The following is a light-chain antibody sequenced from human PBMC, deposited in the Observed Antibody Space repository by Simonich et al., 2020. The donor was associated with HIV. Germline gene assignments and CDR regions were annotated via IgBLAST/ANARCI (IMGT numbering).Light chain of an antibody. J-gene: IGKJ1*01. CDR2: GAS. Sequence: EIVMTQSPATLSVSPGERATLSCRASQSIKINLAWYQQKPGQAPRLLIYGASTRATGIPARFSGSGSGTEFTLTISSLQSEDFAAYYCQQYNNWPQTFGQGTKVEIK. CDR1: QSIKIN. V-gene: IGKV3-15*01. CDR3: QQYNNWPQT.